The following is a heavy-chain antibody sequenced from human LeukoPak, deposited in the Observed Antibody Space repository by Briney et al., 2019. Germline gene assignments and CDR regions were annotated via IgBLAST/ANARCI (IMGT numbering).Heavy chain of an antibody. J-gene: IGHJ4*02. CDR3: ARRGANWALR. D-gene: IGHD7-27*01. Sequence: SETLSLTCAVYGGSFSGYYWSWIRQPPGKGLEWIGEINHSGSTNYNPSLKSRVTISVDTSKNQFSLKLSSVTAADTAVYYCARRGANWALRWGQGTLVTVSS. V-gene: IGHV4-34*01. CDR1: GGSFSGYY. CDR2: INHSGST.